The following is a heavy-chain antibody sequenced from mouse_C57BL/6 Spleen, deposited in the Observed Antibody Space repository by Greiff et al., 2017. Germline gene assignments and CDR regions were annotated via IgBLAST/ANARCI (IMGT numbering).Heavy chain of an antibody. CDR3: ASGQPTWFAY. V-gene: IGHV5-4*01. CDR1: GFTFSSYA. J-gene: IGHJ3*01. CDR2: ISDGGSYT. Sequence: VQLKESGGGLVKPGGSLKLSCAASGFTFSSYAMSWVRQTPEKRLEWVATISDGGSYTYYPDNVKGRFTISRDNAKNNLYLQMSHLKSEDTAMYYCASGQPTWFAYWGQGTLVTVSA.